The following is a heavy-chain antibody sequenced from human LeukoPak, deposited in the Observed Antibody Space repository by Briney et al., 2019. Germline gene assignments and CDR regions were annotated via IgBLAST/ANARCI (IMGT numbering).Heavy chain of an antibody. D-gene: IGHD3-22*01. J-gene: IGHJ3*01. CDR1: GGSISSYY. Sequence: SETLSLTCTVSGGSISSYYWSWIRQPAGKGLEWIGRIYTSGSTKYNPSLKSRLTMSVDTSKNQFSLKLTSVTAADTAVYFCARDGPHDSGPLDFWGQGTLVTVSS. V-gene: IGHV4-4*07. CDR3: ARDGPHDSGPLDF. CDR2: IYTSGST.